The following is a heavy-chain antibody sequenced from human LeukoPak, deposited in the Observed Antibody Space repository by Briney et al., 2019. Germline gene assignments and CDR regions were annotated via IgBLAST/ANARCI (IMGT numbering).Heavy chain of an antibody. Sequence: GKSLRLSCVASGFTLSSYGMHWVRQAPGKGLEWVAVIWYDGSNKYYADSVKGRFTISRDNSKNTLYLQMNSLRAEDTAVYCCARGGLDYGYGAFDIWGQGTMVTVSS. J-gene: IGHJ3*02. CDR3: ARGGLDYGYGAFDI. CDR1: GFTLSSYG. V-gene: IGHV3-33*08. CDR2: IWYDGSNK. D-gene: IGHD5-18*01.